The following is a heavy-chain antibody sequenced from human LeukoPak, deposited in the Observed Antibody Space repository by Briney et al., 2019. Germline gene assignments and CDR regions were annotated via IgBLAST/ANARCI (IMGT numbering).Heavy chain of an antibody. J-gene: IGHJ5*02. Sequence: GGSLRLSCAASGFTFSNYAMSWVRQAPAQGLEWVSGISASGGGTYYADSVQDRFTISRDNSKNTLYLQMNSLGAEDTAVYYCAKLQRIAAACEDWFDPWGQGTLVTVSS. CDR1: GFTFSNYA. D-gene: IGHD6-13*01. CDR3: AKLQRIAAACEDWFDP. V-gene: IGHV3-23*01. CDR2: ISASGGGT.